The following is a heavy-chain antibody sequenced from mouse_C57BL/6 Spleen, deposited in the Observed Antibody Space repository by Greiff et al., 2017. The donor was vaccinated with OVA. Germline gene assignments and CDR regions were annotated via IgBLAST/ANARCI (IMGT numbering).Heavy chain of an antibody. CDR3: AREAYFDY. CDR2: IDPSDSYT. CDR1: GYTFTSYW. Sequence: QVQLQQSGAELVKPGASVKLSCKASGYTFTSYWMQWVKQRPGQGLEWIGEIDPSDSYTNYNQKFKGKATLTVDTSSSTAYMQLSSLTSEDSAVYYCAREAYFDYWGQGTTLTVSS. V-gene: IGHV1-50*01. J-gene: IGHJ2*01.